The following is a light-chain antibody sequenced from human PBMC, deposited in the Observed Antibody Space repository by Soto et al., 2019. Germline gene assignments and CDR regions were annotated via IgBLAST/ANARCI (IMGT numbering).Light chain of an antibody. Sequence: EIVVTQSPASLSASPGERVTLSCRASQFVSSRLAWYQQRPGQVPRLLIYDTSTRALGISARFSASGSGTDFTLTISDVQPEDFALYYCHQRQSWPRTFGQGTKVDIK. CDR1: QFVSSR. CDR3: HQRQSWPRT. V-gene: IGKV3-11*01. CDR2: DTS. J-gene: IGKJ1*01.